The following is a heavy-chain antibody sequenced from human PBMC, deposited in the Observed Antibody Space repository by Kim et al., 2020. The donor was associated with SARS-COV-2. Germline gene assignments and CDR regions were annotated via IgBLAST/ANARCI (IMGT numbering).Heavy chain of an antibody. CDR2: ISYDGSNK. J-gene: IGHJ6*02. CDR3: ARDRERGNPYYYYGMDV. D-gene: IGHD1-1*01. CDR1: GFTFSSYG. Sequence: GGSLRLSCAASGFTFSSYGMHWVRQAPGKGLEWVAVISYDGSNKYYADSVKGRFTISRDNSKNTLYLQMNSLRAEDTAVYYCARDRERGNPYYYYGMDVWGQGTPVIVSS. V-gene: IGHV3-30*03.